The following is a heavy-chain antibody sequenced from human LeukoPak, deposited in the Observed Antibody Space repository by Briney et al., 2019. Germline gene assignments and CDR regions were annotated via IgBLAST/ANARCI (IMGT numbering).Heavy chain of an antibody. Sequence: SETLSLTCTVSVGSISSYYWSWIRQPPGKGLEGIGYIYYSGSTNYNPSLKSRVTISVDTSKTPFSLKLSSVTAADTAVYYCARDRGGYPFDPWGQGTLVTVSS. J-gene: IGHJ5*02. D-gene: IGHD3-22*01. CDR2: IYYSGST. V-gene: IGHV4-59*13. CDR1: VGSISSYY. CDR3: ARDRGGYPFDP.